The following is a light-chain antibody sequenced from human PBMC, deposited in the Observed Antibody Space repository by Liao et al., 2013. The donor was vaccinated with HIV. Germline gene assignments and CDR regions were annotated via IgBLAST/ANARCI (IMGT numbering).Light chain of an antibody. CDR3: QVWDAGTDHDV. J-gene: IGLJ1*01. Sequence: SYELTQPPSVSVSPGQTASITCSGDKLGDKYACWYQQKPGQSPVLILYQDTNRPSGIPERFSGSNSGNTATLTISRVEAGDEADYFCQVWDAGTDHDVFGTGTKVTVL. CDR1: KLGDKY. V-gene: IGLV3-1*01. CDR2: QDT.